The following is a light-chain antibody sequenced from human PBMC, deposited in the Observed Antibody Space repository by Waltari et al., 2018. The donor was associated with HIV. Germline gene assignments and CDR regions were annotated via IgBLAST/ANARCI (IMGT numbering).Light chain of an antibody. J-gene: IGKJ3*01. Sequence: DIVMAQSPDSLAVSLGERATINCKSSQTILYSPNNKNYLAWYQQKPGQPPKLLIYWASTRESGVPDRVSGSGSGTAFTLTISSLQAEDVAVYYCQQYYTTPFTFGPGTKVDIK. CDR3: QQYYTTPFT. CDR2: WAS. V-gene: IGKV4-1*01. CDR1: QTILYSPNNKNY.